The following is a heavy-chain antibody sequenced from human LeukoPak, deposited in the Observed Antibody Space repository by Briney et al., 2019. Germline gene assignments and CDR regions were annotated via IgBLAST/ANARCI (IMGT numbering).Heavy chain of an antibody. CDR3: ARLISPGTTPHFDY. CDR2: IYYSGST. J-gene: IGHJ4*02. CDR1: GGSISSYY. D-gene: IGHD1-1*01. V-gene: IGHV4-59*01. Sequence: SETLSLTCTVSGGSISSYYWSWIRQPPGKGLEWIGYIYYSGSTNYNPSLKSRVTISVDTSKNQFSLKLSSVTAADTAVYYCARLISPGTTPHFDYWGQGTLVTVSS.